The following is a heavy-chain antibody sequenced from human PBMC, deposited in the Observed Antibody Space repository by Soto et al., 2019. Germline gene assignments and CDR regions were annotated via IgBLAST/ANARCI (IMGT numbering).Heavy chain of an antibody. D-gene: IGHD6-13*01. CDR2: TYYRSKWYN. V-gene: IGHV6-1*01. CDR3: ARGAYSSSGYRTVTQVSFDY. J-gene: IGHJ4*02. CDR1: GDSVSSNSAA. Sequence: SQTVSLTCAISGDSVSSNSAAWNWIRQSPSRGLEWLGRTYYRSKWYNDYAVSVKSRITINPDTSKNQFSLQLNSVTPEDTAVYYCARGAYSSSGYRTVTQVSFDYWGQGTLVTVSS.